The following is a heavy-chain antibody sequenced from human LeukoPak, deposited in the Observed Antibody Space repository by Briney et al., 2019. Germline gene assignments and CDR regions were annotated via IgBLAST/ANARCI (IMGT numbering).Heavy chain of an antibody. CDR1: GFTFSSYS. Sequence: GGSLRLSCVASGFTFSSYSMTWVRQAPGKGLEWVSSISSSTNYIYYVDSVKGRFTVSRDNAKNSLYLQMNGLRAEDTAVYFCAGFWDAGIPTRCGMDVWGKGTTVSVSS. D-gene: IGHD6-13*01. J-gene: IGHJ6*04. V-gene: IGHV3-21*01. CDR2: ISSSTNYI. CDR3: AGFWDAGIPTRCGMDV.